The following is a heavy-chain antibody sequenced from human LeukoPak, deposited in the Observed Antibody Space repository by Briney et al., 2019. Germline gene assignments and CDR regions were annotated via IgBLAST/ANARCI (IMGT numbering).Heavy chain of an antibody. D-gene: IGHD3-3*01. J-gene: IGHJ4*02. CDR1: GITSSTSG. CDR2: IWYDGSIK. Sequence: GGSLRLSCAAPGITSSTSGTHRVRQTPGKGLEWVAFIWYDGSIKNNADSVKSRFTISRDNSKNTLYLQMNSLRAEDTAVYYCARASLRGDDLRGTSFDYWGQGTLVTVSS. CDR3: ARASLRGDDLRGTSFDY. V-gene: IGHV3-33*01.